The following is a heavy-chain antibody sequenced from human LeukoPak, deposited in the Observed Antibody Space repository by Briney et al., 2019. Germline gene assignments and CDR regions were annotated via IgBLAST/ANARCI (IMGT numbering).Heavy chain of an antibody. CDR3: AREWISSGWYDRRNFDY. CDR2: INPNSGGT. Sequence: VASVKVSCKASGYTFTGYYMHWVRQAPGQGLEWMGWINPNSGGTNYAQKFQGRVTMTRDTSISTAYMELSRLRSDDTAVYYCAREWISSGWYDRRNFDYWGQGTLVTVSS. D-gene: IGHD6-19*01. V-gene: IGHV1-2*02. J-gene: IGHJ4*02. CDR1: GYTFTGYY.